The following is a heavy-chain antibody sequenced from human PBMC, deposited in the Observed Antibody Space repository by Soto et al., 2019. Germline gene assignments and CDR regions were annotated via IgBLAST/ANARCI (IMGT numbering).Heavy chain of an antibody. J-gene: IGHJ5*02. Sequence: GGSLRLSCAASGFTFSSYAMSWVRQAPGKGLEWVSAISGSGGSTYYADSVKGRFTISRDNSKNTLYLQMNSLRAEDTAVYHCAKDYSSSWYDHWFDPWGQGTLVTVSS. CDR3: AKDYSSSWYDHWFDP. CDR2: ISGSGGST. D-gene: IGHD6-13*01. V-gene: IGHV3-23*01. CDR1: GFTFSSYA.